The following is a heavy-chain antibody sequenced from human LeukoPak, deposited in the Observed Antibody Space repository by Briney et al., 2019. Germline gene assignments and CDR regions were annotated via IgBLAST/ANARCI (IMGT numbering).Heavy chain of an antibody. CDR2: IYSGGST. D-gene: IGHD2-21*02. Sequence: GGSLRLSCAASGFTVSSNFLSWVRQPPGKGLEWVSDIYSGGSTYYADSVKGRFTISRDNSKNTLYLQMNSMRAEDTAVYYCAKKAYCGGGCYRPNFNWFDPWGQGTLVTVSS. J-gene: IGHJ5*02. V-gene: IGHV3-53*01. CDR1: GFTVSSNF. CDR3: AKKAYCGGGCYRPNFNWFDP.